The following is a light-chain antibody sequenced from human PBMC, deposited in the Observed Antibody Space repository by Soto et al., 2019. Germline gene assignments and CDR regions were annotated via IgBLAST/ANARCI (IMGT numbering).Light chain of an antibody. CDR2: GNT. J-gene: IGLJ1*01. CDR1: SSNIGAGYD. CDR3: CSYAGSYTLYV. Sequence: QSVLTQPPSVSGAPGQRVTISCTGSSSNIGAGYDVQWYQQFPGEAPKLLIFGNTFRLSGVPDRFSGSKSGNTASLTISGLQAEDEADYYCCSYAGSYTLYVFGTGTKVTVL. V-gene: IGLV1-40*01.